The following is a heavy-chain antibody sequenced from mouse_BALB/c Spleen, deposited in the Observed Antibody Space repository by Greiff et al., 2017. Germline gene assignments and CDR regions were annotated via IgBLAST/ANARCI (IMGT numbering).Heavy chain of an antibody. V-gene: IGHV3-2*02. CDR1: GYPITSDYA. CDR2: ISYSGST. Sequence: EVKLMESGPGLVKPSQSLSFTCTVTGYPITSDYAWNWIRQFPGNKLEWMGYISYSGSTSSNPSLKSRIPITRDTSKNQFFLQLNSVTIEDTATYYCARWDYYDMDYYAMDYWAQGTSVTASS. CDR3: ARWDYYDMDYYAMDY. J-gene: IGHJ4*01. D-gene: IGHD1-1*01.